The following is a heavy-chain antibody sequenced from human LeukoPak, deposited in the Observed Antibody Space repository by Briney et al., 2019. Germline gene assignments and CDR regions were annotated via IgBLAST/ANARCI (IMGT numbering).Heavy chain of an antibody. CDR1: GGTFSSYA. CDR3: ARDRDIAAAGYYFDY. V-gene: IGHV1-69*13. J-gene: IGHJ4*02. CDR2: IIPIFGTA. D-gene: IGHD6-13*01. Sequence: SVKVSCKASGGTFSSYAISWVRQAPGQGLEWMGGIIPIFGTANYAQKFQGRVTITADESTSTAYMELSSLRSEDTAVYYCARDRDIAAAGYYFDYWGQGTLVTVSS.